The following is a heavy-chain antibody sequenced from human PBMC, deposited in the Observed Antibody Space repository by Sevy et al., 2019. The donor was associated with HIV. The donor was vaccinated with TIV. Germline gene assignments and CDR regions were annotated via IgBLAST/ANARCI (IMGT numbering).Heavy chain of an antibody. V-gene: IGHV3-23*01. CDR1: EFTFSNFA. CDR2: ISSSGGRT. J-gene: IGHJ4*02. D-gene: IGHD4-17*01. Sequence: GGSLRLSCAASEFTFSNFAMTWVRQAPGKGLEWVSLISSSGGRTYYADSVKGRFTISRDNSKNTLYLQMNSLRAEDTAVYYCAKDGRVYGGNPSWVVWGQGTLVTVSS. CDR3: AKDGRVYGGNPSWVV.